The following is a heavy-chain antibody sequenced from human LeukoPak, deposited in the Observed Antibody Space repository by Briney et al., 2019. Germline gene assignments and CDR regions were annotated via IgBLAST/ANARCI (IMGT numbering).Heavy chain of an antibody. D-gene: IGHD2-15*01. CDR3: AREADSGYYRTVDY. Sequence: GGSLRLSCAASGFTFSTYGIHWVRQAPGKGLEWVAGISYNGSNEFYSDSVKGRFTITRDNSKNTVFLQMDSLRAEDTGVYHCAREADSGYYRTVDYWGQGTMVTVS. CDR1: GFTFSTYG. CDR2: ISYNGSNE. J-gene: IGHJ4*02. V-gene: IGHV3-30*03.